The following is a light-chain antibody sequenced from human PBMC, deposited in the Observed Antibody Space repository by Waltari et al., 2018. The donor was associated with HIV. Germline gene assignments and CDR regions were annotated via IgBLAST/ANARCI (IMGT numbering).Light chain of an antibody. CDR1: NIGRRS. CDR3: QVGESPSEQIL. J-gene: IGLJ2*01. V-gene: IGLV3-21*01. CDR2: HDS. Sequence: YVLTQAPSESVAPGQTARISCGGDNIGRRSVHWYQQKPGQAPALVIYHDSERPSGIPERFAGSNSGNTATLTVSGVEAGDEAHYYCQVGESPSEQILFGGGTRLTVL.